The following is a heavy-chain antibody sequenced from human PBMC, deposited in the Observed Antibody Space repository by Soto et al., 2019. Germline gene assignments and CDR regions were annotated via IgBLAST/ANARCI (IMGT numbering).Heavy chain of an antibody. CDR3: ARRGRNYYDSSGPGPSYYYYGMDV. D-gene: IGHD3-22*01. J-gene: IGHJ6*02. CDR1: GGTFSSYA. Sequence: SVKVSCKASGGTFSSYAISWVRQAPGQGLEWMGGIIPIFGTANYAQKFQGRVTITADESTSTAYMELSSLRSEDTAVYYCARRGRNYYDSSGPGPSYYYYGMDVRGQGTTVTVSS. CDR2: IIPIFGTA. V-gene: IGHV1-69*13.